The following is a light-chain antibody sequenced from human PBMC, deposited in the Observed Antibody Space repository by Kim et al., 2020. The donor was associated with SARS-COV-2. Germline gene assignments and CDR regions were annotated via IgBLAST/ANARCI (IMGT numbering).Light chain of an antibody. V-gene: IGLV3-19*01. CDR2: GKN. Sequence: ALGQTVRITCKGDSLRSYYASWYQQKPGAAPVLVFYGKNNRPSGIPDRFSGSYSGNTASLTITAAQAEDEADYYCNSRETSANHWMFGGGTKVTVL. CDR1: SLRSYY. J-gene: IGLJ3*02. CDR3: NSRETSANHWM.